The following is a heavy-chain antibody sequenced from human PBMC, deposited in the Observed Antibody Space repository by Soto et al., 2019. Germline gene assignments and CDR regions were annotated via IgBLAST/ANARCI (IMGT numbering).Heavy chain of an antibody. CDR1: GYSFASYW. Sequence: PGESLKISCKGSGYSFASYWITWVRQMPGKGLEWMGVIYPGDSDTSYSPSFQGQVTISADESISTAYLQWSSLRASDTAMYFCARHVGYYTSGGLGFDYGMDVWGQGTTVTVSS. CDR3: ARHVGYYTSGGLGFDYGMDV. V-gene: IGHV5-51*01. D-gene: IGHD2-2*02. J-gene: IGHJ6*02. CDR2: IYPGDSDT.